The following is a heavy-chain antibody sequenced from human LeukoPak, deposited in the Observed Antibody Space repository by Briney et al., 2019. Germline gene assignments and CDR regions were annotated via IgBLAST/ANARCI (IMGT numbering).Heavy chain of an antibody. CDR1: GFTFSSYA. V-gene: IGHV3-23*01. Sequence: GGSLRLSCAASGFTFSSYAMSWVRQAPGKGLEWVSAVSGSGGSTYYADSVKGRFTISRDNSKNTLYLQMNSLRAEDTAVYYCAKGAILLLWFGEPLDYWGQGTLVTVSS. D-gene: IGHD3-10*01. J-gene: IGHJ4*02. CDR2: VSGSGGST. CDR3: AKGAILLLWFGEPLDY.